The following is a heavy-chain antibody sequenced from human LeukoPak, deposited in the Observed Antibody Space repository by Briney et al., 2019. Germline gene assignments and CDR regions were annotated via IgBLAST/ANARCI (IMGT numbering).Heavy chain of an antibody. CDR3: ARRSTVTTIDY. Sequence: GGSLSLSCAASGFTFSSYSMNWVRQAPGKGLEWVSYISSSSSTIYYADSVKGRFTISRDSAKNSLYLQMNSLRAEDTAVYYCARRSTVTTIDYWGQGTLVTVSS. CDR1: GFTFSSYS. J-gene: IGHJ4*02. CDR2: ISSSSSTI. V-gene: IGHV3-48*04. D-gene: IGHD4-17*01.